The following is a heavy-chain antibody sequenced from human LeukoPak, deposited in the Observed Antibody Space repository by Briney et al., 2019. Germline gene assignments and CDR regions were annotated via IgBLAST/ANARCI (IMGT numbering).Heavy chain of an antibody. CDR3: ARGYSFSYYYYYMDI. Sequence: GGSLRLSCAASGFTFSSYWMSWVRQAPGKGLEWVANIKQDGSEKYYVDSVKGRFTISRDNAKNSLYLQMNSLRAEDTAVYYCARGYSFSYYYYYMDIWGKGTTVTVSS. CDR2: IKQDGSEK. V-gene: IGHV3-7*01. D-gene: IGHD1-26*01. CDR1: GFTFSSYW. J-gene: IGHJ6*03.